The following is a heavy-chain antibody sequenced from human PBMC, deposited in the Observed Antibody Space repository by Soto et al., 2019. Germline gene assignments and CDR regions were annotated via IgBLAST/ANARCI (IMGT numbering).Heavy chain of an antibody. CDR3: AKDMGRYFDWPEVAGAFDI. D-gene: IGHD3-9*01. CDR2: ISWNSGSI. CDR1: GFTFDDYA. J-gene: IGHJ3*02. V-gene: IGHV3-9*01. Sequence: PGGSLRLSCAASGFTFDDYAMHWVRQAPGKGPEWVSGISWNSGSIGYADSVKGRFTISRDNAKNSLYLQMNSLRAEDTALYYCAKDMGRYFDWPEVAGAFDIWGQGTMVTVSS.